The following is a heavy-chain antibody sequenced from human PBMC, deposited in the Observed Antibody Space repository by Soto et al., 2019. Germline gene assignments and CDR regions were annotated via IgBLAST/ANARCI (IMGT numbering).Heavy chain of an antibody. J-gene: IGHJ4*02. Sequence: SFSPFPSYYINFFLPSPFPFLSFIFFLPPPLFPPVYAQKFQGRVTMTRNTSISTAYMELSSLRSEDTAVYYCARGYYDILTGYYPPDYWGQGTLVTVSS. V-gene: IGHV1-8*01. CDR1: FSPFPSYY. CDR3: ARGYYDILTGYYPPDY. CDR2: LPPPLFPP. D-gene: IGHD3-9*01.